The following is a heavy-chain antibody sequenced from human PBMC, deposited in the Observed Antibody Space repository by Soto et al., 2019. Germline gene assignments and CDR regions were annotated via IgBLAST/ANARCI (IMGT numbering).Heavy chain of an antibody. CDR1: GFTFSSYA. D-gene: IGHD6-19*01. J-gene: IGHJ5*02. CDR3: AKRIGYSSGWYRFDP. Sequence: PGGSLRLSCAASGFTFSSYAMNWVRQAPGKGLEWDSVISANGVSTYYADSVKGRFTISRDNSKNTLYLQMNSLRAEDTAVYYCAKRIGYSSGWYRFDPWGQGTLVTVSS. V-gene: IGHV3-23*01. CDR2: ISANGVST.